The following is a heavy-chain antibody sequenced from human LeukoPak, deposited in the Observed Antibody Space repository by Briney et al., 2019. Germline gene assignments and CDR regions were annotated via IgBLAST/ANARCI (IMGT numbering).Heavy chain of an antibody. CDR1: GSTFSSYA. Sequence: ASVKVSCKASGSTFSSYAISWVRQAPGQGLEWMGGIIPIFGTANYAQKFQGRVTITADKSTSTAYMELSSLRSEDTAVYYCARYGDYEYFQHWGQGTLVTVSS. CDR2: IIPIFGTA. J-gene: IGHJ1*01. CDR3: ARYGDYEYFQH. D-gene: IGHD4-17*01. V-gene: IGHV1-69*06.